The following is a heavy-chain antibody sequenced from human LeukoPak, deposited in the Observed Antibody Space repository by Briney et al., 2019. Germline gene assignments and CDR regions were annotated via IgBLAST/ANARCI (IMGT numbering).Heavy chain of an antibody. D-gene: IGHD2-21*02. CDR1: GYIFTVYY. CDR3: ARMWGDHRGV. J-gene: IGHJ6*04. V-gene: IGHV1-2*02. Sequence: ASVKVSCKASGYIFTVYYIHWVRQAPGQGLEWMGCINPNNGGTNSAEKFQGRVTMTTDKSISTAYMDLSRLRSDDTAVYYCARMWGDHRGVWGKGTTVTVSS. CDR2: INPNNGGT.